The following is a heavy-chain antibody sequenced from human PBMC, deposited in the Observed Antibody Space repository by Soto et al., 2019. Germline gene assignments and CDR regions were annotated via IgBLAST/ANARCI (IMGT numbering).Heavy chain of an antibody. D-gene: IGHD6-19*01. J-gene: IGHJ4*02. CDR3: ARGGHDRSGWNAVY. V-gene: IGHV3-30-3*01. Sequence: QVQLVESGGDVVQPGGSLRLSCAASGFTFSSYAMHWVRQAPGKGLEWVAVISHDGSREDYADSVRGRFTSYRDNSKNSMYLHMNSMNNHDTYVYCCARGGHDRSGWNAVYWRQGTLVTV. CDR2: ISHDGSRE. CDR1: GFTFSSYA.